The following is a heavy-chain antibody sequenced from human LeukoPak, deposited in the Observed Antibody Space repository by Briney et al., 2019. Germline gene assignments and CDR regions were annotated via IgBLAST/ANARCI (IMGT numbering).Heavy chain of an antibody. V-gene: IGHV3-7*04. D-gene: IGHD3-16*01. CDR3: ARGGMTRRFYYYYMDV. CDR2: IEQDGSEK. CDR1: GFTFSSYW. Sequence: GGSLRLSCAASGFTFSSYWMTWVRQAPGKGLEWVANIEQDGSEKYYVDSVKGRFTISRDNAKNSLYLQMNSLRAEDAAVYYCARGGMTRRFYYYYMDVWGKGTTVTVSS. J-gene: IGHJ6*03.